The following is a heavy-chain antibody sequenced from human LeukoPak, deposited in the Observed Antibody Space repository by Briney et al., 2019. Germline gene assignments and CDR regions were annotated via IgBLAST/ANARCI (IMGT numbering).Heavy chain of an antibody. J-gene: IGHJ5*02. D-gene: IGHD5-24*01. Sequence: GGSLRLSCAASGFTFTGYWMTWVRQAPGKGLEWVANIKQDGSDKYYVDSVKGRFTISRDNAENSLFLQMNSLRAEDTALYYCTRDRGTYNWFDPWGQGTLVTVSS. CDR1: GFTFTGYW. CDR2: IKQDGSDK. V-gene: IGHV3-7*04. CDR3: TRDRGTYNWFDP.